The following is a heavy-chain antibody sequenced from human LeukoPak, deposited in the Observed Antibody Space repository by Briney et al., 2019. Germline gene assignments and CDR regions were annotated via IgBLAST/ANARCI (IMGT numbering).Heavy chain of an antibody. V-gene: IGHV3-48*04. J-gene: IGHJ4*02. CDR3: ARALAVAGPYYFDY. D-gene: IGHD6-19*01. Sequence: PGGSLRLSCAASGFTFSSYSMNWVRQAPGKGLEWVSYISSSSSTIYYADSVKGRFTISRDNAKNSLYLQMNSLRAEDTAVYYCARALAVAGPYYFDYWGQGTLVTVSS. CDR1: GFTFSSYS. CDR2: ISSSSSTI.